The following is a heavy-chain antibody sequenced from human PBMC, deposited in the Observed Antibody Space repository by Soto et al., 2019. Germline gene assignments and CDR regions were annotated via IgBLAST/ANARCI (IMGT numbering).Heavy chain of an antibody. V-gene: IGHV1-69*12. CDR1: GGTFSSSA. Sequence: QVQLVQSGAEMKEHGSSVKVSCKTSGGTFSSSAISWLRQAPGQGLEWMGGIIPLFRTPDYAQKFQGRVTIAADESTSTAYMVLSSLRSEDTAVYYCARENVRLQLGGNYYYILDVWGQGTTITVSS. CDR2: IIPLFRTP. D-gene: IGHD4-4*01. J-gene: IGHJ6*02. CDR3: ARENVRLQLGGNYYYILDV.